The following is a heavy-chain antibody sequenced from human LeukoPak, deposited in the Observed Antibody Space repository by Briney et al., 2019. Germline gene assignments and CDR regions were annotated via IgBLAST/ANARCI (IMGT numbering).Heavy chain of an antibody. J-gene: IGHJ3*02. V-gene: IGHV3-21*01. Sequence: PGGSLRLSCAASGFTFSSHSMNWVRQTPGKALEWVSSISSSDTYIYYADSVKGRFTISRDNAKNSLYLQMNSLRVEDTAVYYCARVVALVRCVISDAFDIWGQGTVVAVSS. CDR3: ARVVALVRCVISDAFDI. D-gene: IGHD3-10*01. CDR1: GFTFSSHS. CDR2: ISSSDTYI.